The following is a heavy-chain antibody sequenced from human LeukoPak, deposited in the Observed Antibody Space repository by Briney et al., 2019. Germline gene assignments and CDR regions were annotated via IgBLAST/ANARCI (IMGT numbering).Heavy chain of an antibody. CDR2: ISSSGSTI. V-gene: IGHV3-11*01. CDR1: GFTFSDYY. D-gene: IGHD5-24*01. CDR3: ATYRQLLLPFES. J-gene: IGHJ4*02. Sequence: GGSLRLSCAASGFTFSDYYMSWIRQAPGKGLEWVSYISSSGSTIYYADSVKGRFTISRDNAKNSLYLQMNSLRAEDTAIYYCATYRQLLLPFESWGQGTLVTVSS.